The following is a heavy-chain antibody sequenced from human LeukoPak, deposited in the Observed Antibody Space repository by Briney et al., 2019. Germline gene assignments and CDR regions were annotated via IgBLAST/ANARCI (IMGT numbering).Heavy chain of an antibody. CDR1: GYTFYAYY. J-gene: IGHJ6*02. Sequence: ASVKVSRKASGYTFYAYYVHWVRLAPGEGLEWMGWVNPHNGATSYSQKFQDRVTMTGDTSINTAYLELNRLGSDDSAIYYCAIDYHYFGMDVWGQGTTVTVSS. CDR2: VNPHNGAT. CDR3: AIDYHYFGMDV. V-gene: IGHV1-2*02.